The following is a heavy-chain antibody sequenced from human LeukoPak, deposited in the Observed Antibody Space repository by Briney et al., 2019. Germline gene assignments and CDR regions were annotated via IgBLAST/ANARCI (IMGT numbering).Heavy chain of an antibody. CDR3: ARARYYYASGSPYWFDP. CDR1: GATFSTHA. D-gene: IGHD3-10*01. CDR2: IIPMFGTT. Sequence: PVASVKVSCKASGATFSTHAFSWVRQAPGQGLEWMGGIIPMFGTTNYAQRFQGRVTITADESTTTAYMELSSLRSEDTAVYYCARARYYYASGSPYWFDPWGQGTLVTVSS. V-gene: IGHV1-69*13. J-gene: IGHJ5*02.